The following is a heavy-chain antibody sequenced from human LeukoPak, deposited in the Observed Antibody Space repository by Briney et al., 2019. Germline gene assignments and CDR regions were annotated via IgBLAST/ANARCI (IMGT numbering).Heavy chain of an antibody. CDR1: SGSISSSSYS. V-gene: IGHV4-39*01. CDR2: SNYSGGT. J-gene: IGHJ6*02. CDR3: LYGMDT. Sequence: SETLSLTCTVSSGSISSSSYSWGWIRQPPGKGLEWIWSSNYSGGTYYNPSHKSRVTTSVDTSKNQYSLNVSSVTAADTAAYYCLYGMDTWGQGTTVTVSS.